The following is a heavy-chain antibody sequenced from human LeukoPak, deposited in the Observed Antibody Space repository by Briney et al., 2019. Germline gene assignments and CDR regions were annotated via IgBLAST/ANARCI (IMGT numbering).Heavy chain of an antibody. CDR1: GFTFSNYA. V-gene: IGHV3-23*01. D-gene: IGHD2-15*01. CDR3: AKGRGYCTGGSCYSDY. J-gene: IGHJ4*02. Sequence: GGSLRLSCTASGFTFSNYAMSWVRQAPGKGLEWVSTISGSDGSTYYADSVKGRFTISRDNSKNTLYLQMNSLRVEDTAIYYCAKGRGYCTGGSCYSDYWSQGTLVTVSS. CDR2: ISGSDGST.